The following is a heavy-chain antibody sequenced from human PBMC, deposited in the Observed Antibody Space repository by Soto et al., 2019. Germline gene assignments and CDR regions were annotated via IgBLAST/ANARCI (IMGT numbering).Heavy chain of an antibody. CDR2: ISGSGTTT. Sequence: QVQLVESGGGPVKPGGSLRLSCAASGFTFSDYYMTWLRQAPGKGLEWVAKISGSGTTTYYADSVKGRFTVSRDNAKNSLYLQMDSLRAEDTAVYYCASDPYYYASAYWGQGTLLIVSS. CDR3: ASDPYYYASAY. J-gene: IGHJ4*02. V-gene: IGHV3-11*01. CDR1: GFTFSDYY. D-gene: IGHD3-10*01.